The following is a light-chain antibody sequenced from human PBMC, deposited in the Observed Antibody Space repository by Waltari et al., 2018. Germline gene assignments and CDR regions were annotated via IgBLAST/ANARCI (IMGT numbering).Light chain of an antibody. CDR1: QSVSRS. CDR2: GAS. CDR3: QHYVRLPVS. J-gene: IGKJ1*01. V-gene: IGKV3-20*01. Sequence: EIVLTQSPGTLSLSPGERATLSCRASQSVSRSLAWYQQKPGQAPRLLIYGASSRATGVPDRFSGSGSGTDFSLTISRLEPEDFAVYYCQHYVRLPVSLGRGTKVEIK.